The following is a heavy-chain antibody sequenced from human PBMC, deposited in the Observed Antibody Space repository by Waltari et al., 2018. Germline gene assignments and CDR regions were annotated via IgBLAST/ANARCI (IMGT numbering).Heavy chain of an antibody. Sequence: EVQLVQSGAEVKKPGATVKISCKASGYTFTDYYMHWVQQAPGKGLGWMGRVDPEDGETIYAEKFQGRVTITADTSTDTAYMELSSLRSEDTAVYYCATELTWGVGATTTLQNWFDPWGQGTLVTVSS. J-gene: IGHJ5*02. CDR1: GYTFTDYY. CDR3: ATELTWGVGATTTLQNWFDP. D-gene: IGHD1-26*01. CDR2: VDPEDGET. V-gene: IGHV1-69-2*01.